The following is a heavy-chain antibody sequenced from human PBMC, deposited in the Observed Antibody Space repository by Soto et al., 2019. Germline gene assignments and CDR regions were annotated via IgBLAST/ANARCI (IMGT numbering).Heavy chain of an antibody. CDR1: AFNFRNYS. V-gene: IGHV3-33*08. CDR3: ASDLVGASDSYGLDV. D-gene: IGHD1-26*01. Sequence: GGTLIVSCASAAFNFRNYSMNWVRQAPGKGLEWVAIIWHDGSSKYYADSVRGRFIISRDDSKNRLYLQMNSLRAEDTAVYYCASDLVGASDSYGLDVWVQGTSVTVSS. CDR2: IWHDGSSK. J-gene: IGHJ6*02.